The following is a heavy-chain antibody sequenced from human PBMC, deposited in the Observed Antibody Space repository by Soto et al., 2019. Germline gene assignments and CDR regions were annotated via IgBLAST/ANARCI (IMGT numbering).Heavy chain of an antibody. CDR3: AREDDGGDILDV. CDR1: GGSISSDYYH. V-gene: IGHV4-30-4*08. J-gene: IGHJ6*02. CDR2: IHHSGSI. D-gene: IGHD2-21*02. Sequence: SETLSLTCTVSGGSISSDYYHWTWIRQSPGKGLEWIGYIHHSGSILYNPSLKSRLTIPVDTSKNQFSLHLTSVTAADTAVYFCAREDDGGDILDVWGQGTTVTVSS.